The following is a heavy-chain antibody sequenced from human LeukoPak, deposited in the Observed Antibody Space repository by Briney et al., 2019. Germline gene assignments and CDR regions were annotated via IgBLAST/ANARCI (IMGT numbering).Heavy chain of an antibody. CDR2: MNPNSGNT. CDR3: ARGTYYDFWSGYYTNNQFDY. V-gene: IGHV1-8*01. Sequence: ASVKVSCKASGYTFTSYDINWVRQPTGQGLEWMGWMNPNSGNTGYAQKFQGRVTMTRNTSISTAYMELSSLRSEDTAVYYCARGTYYDFWSGYYTNNQFDYWGQGTLFTVSS. CDR1: GYTFTSYD. J-gene: IGHJ4*02. D-gene: IGHD3-3*01.